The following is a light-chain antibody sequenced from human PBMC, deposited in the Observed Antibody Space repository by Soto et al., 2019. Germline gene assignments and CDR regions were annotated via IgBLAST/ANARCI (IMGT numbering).Light chain of an antibody. CDR2: DAS. V-gene: IGKV1-5*01. CDR1: QSISSW. J-gene: IGKJ4*01. CDR3: QQYNSYPLT. Sequence: DIQMTQSPSTLSASVGDRVTITCRASQSISSWLAWYQQKPGKAPKLLIYDASSLESGVPSRFSGCGSGTEFTLTISSLQPDDFATQYCQQYNSYPLTSGGGTKVEIK.